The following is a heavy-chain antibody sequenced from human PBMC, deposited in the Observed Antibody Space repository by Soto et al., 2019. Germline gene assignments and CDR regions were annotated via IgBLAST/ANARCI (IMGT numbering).Heavy chain of an antibody. CDR3: AKDSDQLLFDYYYYGMDV. V-gene: IGHV3-30*18. D-gene: IGHD2-2*01. J-gene: IGHJ6*02. Sequence: QVQLVESGGGMVHPGRSLRLSCAASGFTFSRFGIHWVRQAPGKGLEWVAVVSYDGSLKYYADSVKGRFTISRDNSKNTLYLQMNSLRPEDTALYYCAKDSDQLLFDYYYYGMDVWGQGTTVTVSS. CDR1: GFTFSRFG. CDR2: VSYDGSLK.